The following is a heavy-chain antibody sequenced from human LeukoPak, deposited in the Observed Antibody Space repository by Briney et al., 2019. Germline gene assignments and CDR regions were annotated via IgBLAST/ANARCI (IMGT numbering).Heavy chain of an antibody. J-gene: IGHJ6*03. CDR2: ISSSSSYI. V-gene: IGHV3-21*01. CDR3: ARVGGYGYYYYYMDV. CDR1: GFTFSSYS. Sequence: GGSLRLSCAASGFTFSSYSMNWVRQAPGKGLEWVSSISSSSSYIYYADSVKGRFTISRDNAKTSLYLQMNSLRAEDTAVYYCARVGGYGYYYYYMDVWGKGTTVTISS. D-gene: IGHD3-10*01.